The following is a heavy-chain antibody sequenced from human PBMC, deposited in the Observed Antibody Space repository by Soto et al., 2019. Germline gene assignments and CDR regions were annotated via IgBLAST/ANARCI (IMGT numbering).Heavy chain of an antibody. V-gene: IGHV3-23*01. CDR2: VSAGGDMT. CDR3: ARGDRGGSGSPASYYYSGLDA. J-gene: IGHJ6*02. Sequence: GGSLRLSCAASGFTFSSYAMSWVRQAPGKGLEWVSSVSAGGDMTYYSDSVKGRFTISRDNSNNALFLQMNSLRIEDTALYYCARGDRGGSGSPASYYYSGLDAWGQGTTVTVSS. CDR1: GFTFSSYA. D-gene: IGHD3-10*01.